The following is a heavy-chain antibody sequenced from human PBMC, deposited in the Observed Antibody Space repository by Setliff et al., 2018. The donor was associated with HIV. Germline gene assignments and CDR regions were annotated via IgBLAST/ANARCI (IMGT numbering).Heavy chain of an antibody. CDR1: GASVSSHY. CDR2: VYPSGGV. J-gene: IGHJ5*02. D-gene: IGHD6-13*01. V-gene: IGHV4-4*07. CDR3: ARDQGESTWSYWFDP. Sequence: PSETLSLTCTVSGASVSSHYWTWIRQPAGKRLEWIGRVYPSGGVNYSPSFQSRVSMSIDTSKNQFSLTLTSVTAADTAVYYCARDQGESTWSYWFDPWGQGTQVTVSS.